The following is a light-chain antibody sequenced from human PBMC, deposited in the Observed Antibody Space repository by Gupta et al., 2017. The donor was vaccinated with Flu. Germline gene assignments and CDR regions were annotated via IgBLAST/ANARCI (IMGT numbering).Light chain of an antibody. Sequence: VTTACIASSSDIVGTYDVQWYQQMPGQAPNLVICGDTDRPSGVPDRFAGSKSGNSATLAISRLQAEDEADYYCQSFDTSLNAWVFGGGTKLTVL. CDR3: QSFDTSLNAWV. J-gene: IGLJ3*02. CDR1: SSDIVGTYD. CDR2: GDT. V-gene: IGLV1-40*01.